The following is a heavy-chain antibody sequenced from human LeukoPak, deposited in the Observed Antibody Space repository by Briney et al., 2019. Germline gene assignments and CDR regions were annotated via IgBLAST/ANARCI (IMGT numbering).Heavy chain of an antibody. CDR2: IYYTGTT. J-gene: IGHJ2*01. V-gene: IGHV4-59*01. D-gene: IGHD3-22*01. Sequence: SETLSLTCTVSGASISDYYWSWIRQPPGTGLEWIGYIYYTGTTKYSPSLTSRVTISVDTSKSQFSLKLSSVTAADTAVYYCARDYDSSGLRYFDLWGRGTLVTVSS. CDR1: GASISDYY. CDR3: ARDYDSSGLRYFDL.